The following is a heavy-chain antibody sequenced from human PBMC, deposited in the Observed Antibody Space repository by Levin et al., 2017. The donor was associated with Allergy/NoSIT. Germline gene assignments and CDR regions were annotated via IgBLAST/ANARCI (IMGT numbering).Heavy chain of an antibody. V-gene: IGHV3-23*01. J-gene: IGHJ5*02. D-gene: IGHD2-8*02. Sequence: PGGSLRLSCAASGFTFSSYAMSWVRQAPGKGLEWVSAISGSGGSTYYADSVKGRFTISRDNSKNTLYLQMNSLRGEDTAVYYCARDGYCTGAVCYTGWFDPWGQGTLVTVSS. CDR2: ISGSGGST. CDR1: GFTFSSYA. CDR3: ARDGYCTGAVCYTGWFDP.